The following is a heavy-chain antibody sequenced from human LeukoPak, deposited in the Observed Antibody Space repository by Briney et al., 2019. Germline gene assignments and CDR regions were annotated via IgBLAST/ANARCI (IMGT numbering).Heavy chain of an antibody. CDR2: IYYSRST. Sequence: PSETLSLTCTVSGGSISSGGYYWSWIRQHPGTGLEWIGYIYYSRSTYYNPSLKSRVTISVDTSKNQFSLKLSSVTAADTAVYYCARGSRTSRATDSVDYWGQGTLVTVSS. D-gene: IGHD5-12*01. V-gene: IGHV4-31*03. CDR1: GGSISSGGYY. CDR3: ARGSRTSRATDSVDY. J-gene: IGHJ4*02.